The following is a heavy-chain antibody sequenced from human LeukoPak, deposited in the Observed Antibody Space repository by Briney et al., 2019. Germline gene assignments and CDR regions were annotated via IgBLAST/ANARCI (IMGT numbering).Heavy chain of an antibody. CDR1: GFAFSSYS. Sequence: GGSLRLSCAASGFAFSSYSMNWVRQAPGKGLEWVAFIRYDGSNEYYADSVKGRFTISRDKSKNTLSLQMNGLRVEDTAVYYCAKVMPPGRIRFYSYYMDVWGKGTTVTVS. CDR3: AKVMPPGRIRFYSYYMDV. D-gene: IGHD2-15*01. CDR2: IRYDGSNE. V-gene: IGHV3-30*02. J-gene: IGHJ6*03.